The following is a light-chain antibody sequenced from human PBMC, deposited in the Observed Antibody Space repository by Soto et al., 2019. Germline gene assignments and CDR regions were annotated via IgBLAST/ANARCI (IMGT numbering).Light chain of an antibody. CDR3: QQYTSYST. J-gene: IGKJ1*01. V-gene: IGKV1-5*03. CDR1: QSINSW. CDR2: KAS. Sequence: DIQMTQSPSTLSASVGDRVTITCRASQSINSWLAWYQQKPGRAPKLLLYKASILESGVPSRFSGSGSGTEFTLTISSPQPDDFANYYGQQYTSYSTFGQGTKVEIK.